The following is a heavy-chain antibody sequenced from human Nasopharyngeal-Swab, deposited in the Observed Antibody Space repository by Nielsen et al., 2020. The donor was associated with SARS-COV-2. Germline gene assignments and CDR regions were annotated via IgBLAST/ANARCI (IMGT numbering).Heavy chain of an antibody. CDR3: ARFEGSPTYYDFWSGYYTGLYYYYGMDV. D-gene: IGHD3-3*01. J-gene: IGHJ6*02. Sequence: GESLKISCAASGFTFSSYSMNWVRQAPGKGLEWVSYISSSSSTIYYADSVKGRFTISRDNAKNSLYLQMNSLRDEDTAVYYCARFEGSPTYYDFWSGYYTGLYYYYGMDVWGQGTTVTVSS. CDR1: GFTFSSYS. V-gene: IGHV3-48*02. CDR2: ISSSSSTI.